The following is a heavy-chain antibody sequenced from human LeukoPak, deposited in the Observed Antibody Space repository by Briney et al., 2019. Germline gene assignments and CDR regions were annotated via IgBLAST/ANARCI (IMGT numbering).Heavy chain of an antibody. D-gene: IGHD3-3*01. CDR2: MNPSSANT. J-gene: IGHJ4*02. CDR1: GYTFTSCD. CDR3: ARGGDFWRGSADY. Sequence: ASVKVSCKASGYTFTSCDINWVRQATGQGLEWMGWMNPSSANTGYAQKFQGRVTMTRNTSISTAYMELSSLRSEDTAVYYCARGGDFWRGSADYWGQGTLVTVSS. V-gene: IGHV1-8*01.